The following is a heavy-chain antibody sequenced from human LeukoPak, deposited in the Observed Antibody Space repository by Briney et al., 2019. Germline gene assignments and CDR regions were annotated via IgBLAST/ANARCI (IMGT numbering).Heavy chain of an antibody. CDR2: IYYSGST. V-gene: IGHV4-39*01. Sequence: SETLSLTCTVSGGSISSSSYYWGWIRQPPGKGLEWIGSIYYSGSTYYNPSLKSRVTISVDTSNNQFSLNLSSVTAADTAVYYCARLYYDSSGYYQICYFDYWGQGTLVTVSS. CDR1: GGSISSSSYY. CDR3: ARLYYDSSGYYQICYFDY. D-gene: IGHD3-22*01. J-gene: IGHJ4*02.